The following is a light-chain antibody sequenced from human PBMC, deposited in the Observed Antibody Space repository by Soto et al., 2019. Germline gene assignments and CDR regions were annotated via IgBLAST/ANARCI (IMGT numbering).Light chain of an antibody. CDR3: QQSSSPPLT. J-gene: IGKJ4*01. CDR1: QSISSY. Sequence: DIQMTQSPSSLSASVGDRVTITCRASQSISSYLNWYQQKPGKAPKLLIYGASSLQSGVPSGFSGSGSGTYFTLTISSLQPEDFATYYCQQSSSPPLTFGGGTKVEIK. CDR2: GAS. V-gene: IGKV1-39*01.